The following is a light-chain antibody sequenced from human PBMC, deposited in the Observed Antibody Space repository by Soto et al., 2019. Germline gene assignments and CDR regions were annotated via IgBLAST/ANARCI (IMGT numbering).Light chain of an antibody. V-gene: IGKV1-33*01. Sequence: DIKMTQSPSSLSASVGARVPITCQASQNINNYINWYQQKPGRAPKILIYDASNLEAGVPSRFRGSGSGTDFTFTISRLQPEDIATYYCQQYENLPTFGQGTRLEIK. J-gene: IGKJ5*01. CDR3: QQYENLPT. CDR2: DAS. CDR1: QNINNY.